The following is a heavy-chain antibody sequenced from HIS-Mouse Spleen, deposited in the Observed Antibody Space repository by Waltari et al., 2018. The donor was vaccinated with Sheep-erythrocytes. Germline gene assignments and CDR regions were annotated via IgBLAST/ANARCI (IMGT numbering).Heavy chain of an antibody. J-gene: IGHJ4*02. CDR2: IHYSGST. Sequence: QVQLQESGPGLVKPSQTLSLTCTVSGGSISSGDYFWSWIRQPPGKGLEWIGYIHYSGSTYYNPSLKSRVTISVDTSKNQFSLKLSSVTAADTAVYYCARVRGGYSYGFDYWGQGTLVTVSS. D-gene: IGHD5-18*01. CDR3: ARVRGGYSYGFDY. CDR1: GGSISSGDYF. V-gene: IGHV4-30-4*01.